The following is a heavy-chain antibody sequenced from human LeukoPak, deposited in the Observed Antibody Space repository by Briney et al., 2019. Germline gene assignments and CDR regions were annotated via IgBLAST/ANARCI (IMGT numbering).Heavy chain of an antibody. D-gene: IGHD1-26*01. CDR2: LYTGGGT. CDR1: GFSVRTTY. V-gene: IGHV3-53*01. CDR3: AKGRRWELPFDY. Sequence: GGSLRLSCAASGFSVRTTYMSWVRQAPGKGLEWVSVLYTGGGTDHADSVKGRFTISRDNSKNTLYLQMNSLRAEDTAVYYCAKGRRWELPFDYWGQGTLVTVSS. J-gene: IGHJ4*02.